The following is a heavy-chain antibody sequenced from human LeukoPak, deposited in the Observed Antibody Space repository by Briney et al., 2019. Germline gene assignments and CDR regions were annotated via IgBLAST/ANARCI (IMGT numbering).Heavy chain of an antibody. D-gene: IGHD2/OR15-2a*01. CDR1: GGFIDITNY. Sequence: SXTXSLTCGVSGGFIDITNYWSWVRQAPGKGLEWIGEISHSGTTNYNPSLRSRVTMFLDRANNQFSLSLTSVTAADSAVYYCTRENRPFCPFAYWGQGVLVTVSS. V-gene: IGHV4-4*02. CDR2: ISHSGTT. J-gene: IGHJ4*02. CDR3: TRENRPFCPFAY.